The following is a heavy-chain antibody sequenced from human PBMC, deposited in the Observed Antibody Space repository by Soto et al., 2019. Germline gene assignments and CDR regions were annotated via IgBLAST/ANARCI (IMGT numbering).Heavy chain of an antibody. Sequence: GGSLRLSCAASGFTFSSYDVSWVRQAPGKGLQWVSTISDNGGSTIYADSVKGRFTISRDNAKNTLYLQMNSLRAEDTAVYYCARDPYPDDDAFDIWGQGTMVTVSS. CDR3: ARDPYPDDDAFDI. CDR1: GFTFSSYD. J-gene: IGHJ3*02. CDR2: ISDNGGST. V-gene: IGHV3-23*01.